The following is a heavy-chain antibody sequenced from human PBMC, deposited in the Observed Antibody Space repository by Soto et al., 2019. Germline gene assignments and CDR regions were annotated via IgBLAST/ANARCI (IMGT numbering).Heavy chain of an antibody. CDR1: GLTFSSYW. D-gene: IGHD6-13*01. CDR3: ARDSNNWYSSYFDY. CDR2: INSDGTIT. V-gene: IGHV3-74*01. Sequence: GGSLRLSCAASGLTFSSYWMHWVRQAPGKGLVWVSSINSDGTITRFADSVKGRFTISRDNAKNTLYLQMNSLRAEDTAVYYCARDSNNWYSSYFDYRGQGTLVTVSS. J-gene: IGHJ4*02.